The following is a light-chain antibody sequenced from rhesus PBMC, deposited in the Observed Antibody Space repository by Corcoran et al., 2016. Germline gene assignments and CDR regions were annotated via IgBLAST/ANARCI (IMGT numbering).Light chain of an antibody. J-gene: IGKJ4*01. CDR2: YSN. CDR1: QGISSY. CDR3: QQYNSLPLT. V-gene: IGKV1-32*01. Sequence: DIQMTQSPSSLSASVGDRGTITCRASQGISSYLNWYQTKPGKAPQLLIDYSNRLESGVPSRFSGGGSGTKCTLTISSLQPEDFVTYYSQQYNSLPLTFGGGTKVELK.